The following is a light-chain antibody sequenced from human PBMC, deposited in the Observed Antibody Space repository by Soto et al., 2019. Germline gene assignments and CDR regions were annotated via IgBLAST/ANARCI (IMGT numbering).Light chain of an antibody. CDR1: SDDVGGYNY. Sequence: QSALTQPASVSGSPGQSITISCTGTSDDVGGYNYVSWYQQHPGKAPKLIIFEVSDRPSGVSDRFSGSKSGSTASLTISGLQAEDEADYYCSSYTNKNSYILFGGGTKLTVL. CDR2: EVS. J-gene: IGLJ2*01. CDR3: SSYTNKNSYIL. V-gene: IGLV2-14*01.